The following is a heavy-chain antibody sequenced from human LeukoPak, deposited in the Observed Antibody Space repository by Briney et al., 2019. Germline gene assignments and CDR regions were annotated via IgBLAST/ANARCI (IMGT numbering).Heavy chain of an antibody. CDR2: IYYSGST. D-gene: IGHD3-22*01. CDR3: ARRYYDRSYFDY. J-gene: IGHJ4*02. Sequence: PSETLSLTCTVSGGSISSYYWSWIRQPPGEGLEWIGYIYYSGSTNYNPSLKSRVTISVDTSKNQFSLKLSSVTAADTAVYYCARRYYDRSYFDYWGQGTLVTFSS. CDR1: GGSISSYY. V-gene: IGHV4-59*08.